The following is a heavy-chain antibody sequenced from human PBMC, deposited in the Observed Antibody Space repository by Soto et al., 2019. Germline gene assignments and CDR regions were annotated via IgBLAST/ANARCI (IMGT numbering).Heavy chain of an antibody. CDR3: AVWNVLYGAFEI. CDR2: FDPEDGET. J-gene: IGHJ3*02. CDR1: GYTLTELS. D-gene: IGHD1-1*01. V-gene: IGHV1-24*01. Sequence: ASVKVSCKVSGYTLTELSMHWVRQAPGKGLEGMGGFDPEDGETIYAQKFQGRVTMTEDTSTDTAYMELSSLRSEDTAVYYCAVWNVLYGAFEIWGQGTMVTVSS.